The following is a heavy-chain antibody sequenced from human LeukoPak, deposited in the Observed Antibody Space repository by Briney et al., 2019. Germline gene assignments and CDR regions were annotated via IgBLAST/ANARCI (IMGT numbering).Heavy chain of an antibody. V-gene: IGHV3-48*01. CDR1: GFTFSNYV. CDR3: ARDNDWAFHY. Sequence: GGSLRLSCAASGFTFSNYVMSWVRQAPGKGLEWVSYINHNGEMIFYPDFVKGRFTISRDNAKNSLYLQMNSLRGEDTAVYYCARDNDWAFHYWGQGTLVTVSS. CDR2: INHNGEMI. D-gene: IGHD3-9*01. J-gene: IGHJ4*02.